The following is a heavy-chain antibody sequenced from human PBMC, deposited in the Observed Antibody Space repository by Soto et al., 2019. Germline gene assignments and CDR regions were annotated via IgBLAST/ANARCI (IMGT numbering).Heavy chain of an antibody. J-gene: IGHJ4*02. CDR2: INHSGST. V-gene: IGHV4-34*01. Sequence: QVQLQQWGAGLLKPSETLSLTCAVYGGSFSGYYWSWIRQPPGKGLEWIGEINHSGSTNYNPSLKSRVTISVDTSKNQFSLKLSSVTAADTAVYYCARGKNRPLGPVDFDYWGQGTLVTVSS. D-gene: IGHD2-15*01. CDR3: ARGKNRPLGPVDFDY. CDR1: GGSFSGYY.